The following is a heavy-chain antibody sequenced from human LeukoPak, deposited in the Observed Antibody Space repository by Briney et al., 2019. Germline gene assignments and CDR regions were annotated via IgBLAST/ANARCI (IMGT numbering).Heavy chain of an antibody. Sequence: SQTLSLTCAISGDSVSSNSAAWNWIRQSPSRGLEWLGRTYYRSKWYNDYAVSVKSRITINPDTSKNQFSLQLNSVTPEDTAMYYCAREVVVAATRGPYYYYGMDVWGQGTTVTVSS. V-gene: IGHV6-1*01. CDR2: TYYRSKWYN. J-gene: IGHJ6*02. CDR3: AREVVVAATRGPYYYYGMDV. D-gene: IGHD2-15*01. CDR1: GDSVSSNSAA.